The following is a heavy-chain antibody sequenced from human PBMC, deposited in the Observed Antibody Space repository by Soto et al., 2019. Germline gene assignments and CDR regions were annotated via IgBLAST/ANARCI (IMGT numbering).Heavy chain of an antibody. CDR2: IYHSGST. D-gene: IGHD2-21*02. CDR3: ARRVVVTREKWQNWYFDL. CDR1: GGSISSSNW. Sequence: QVQLQESGPGLVKPSGTLSLTCAVSGGSISSSNWWRWVRQPPGKGLEWIGEIYHSGSTNYNPSLKSRVTISVDKSKNQCSLKLSSVTAADTAVYYCARRVVVTREKWQNWYFDLWGRGTLVTVSS. V-gene: IGHV4-4*02. J-gene: IGHJ2*01.